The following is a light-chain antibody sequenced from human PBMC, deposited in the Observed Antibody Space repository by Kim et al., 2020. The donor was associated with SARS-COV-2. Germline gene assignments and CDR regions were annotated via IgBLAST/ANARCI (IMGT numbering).Light chain of an antibody. V-gene: IGLV10-54*01. J-gene: IGLJ3*02. CDR3: SAWDSSLSAWV. Sequence: QAGLTQPPSVSKGLRQTATLTCTGNRNNVGNQGAAWLQQHQVHPPKLLSYRNNNRPSGISERLSASRSGNTASLTITGLQPEDEADYYCSAWDSSLSAWVFGGGTKLTVL. CDR2: RNN. CDR1: RNNVGNQG.